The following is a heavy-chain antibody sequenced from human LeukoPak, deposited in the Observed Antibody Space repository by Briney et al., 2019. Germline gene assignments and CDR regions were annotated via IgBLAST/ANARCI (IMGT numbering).Heavy chain of an antibody. V-gene: IGHV1-46*01. CDR3: ARALPHRRLMDTTMEQHWFDP. CDR1: GYSFTSYN. CDR2: IKPSGGNT. Sequence: ASVKVSCKTSGYSFTSYNLHWVRQAPGQRLEWMGIIKPSGGNTNYAQKFQGRVTMTRDTSTSTVYMELSSLRSEDTAVYYCARALPHRRLMDTTMEQHWFDPWGQGTLVTVSS. D-gene: IGHD5-18*01. J-gene: IGHJ5*02.